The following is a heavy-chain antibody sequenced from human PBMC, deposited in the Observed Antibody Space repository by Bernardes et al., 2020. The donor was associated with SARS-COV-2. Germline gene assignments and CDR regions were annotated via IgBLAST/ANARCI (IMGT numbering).Heavy chain of an antibody. CDR3: SRYTRSQSGYWDAFDI. V-gene: IGHV2-70*11. D-gene: IGHD3-22*01. J-gene: IGHJ3*02. CDR2: IDWDDDK. Sequence: SGPTLVKPTQTLTLTCTFSGFSLSTSGVCVGWIRQPPGKSLEWLARIDWDDDKYYSKSLKTRLTISKDTSKNQVVLTMTNMDPVDTATYYCSRYTRSQSGYWDAFDIWGQGTMVTVSS. CDR1: GFSLSTSGVC.